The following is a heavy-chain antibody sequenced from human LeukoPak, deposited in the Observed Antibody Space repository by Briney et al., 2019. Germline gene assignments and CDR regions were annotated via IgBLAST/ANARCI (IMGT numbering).Heavy chain of an antibody. CDR1: GYTFSTYG. Sequence: GASVTVSCKASGYTFSTYGMSWVRQAPGQGLEWMGWISAYKGNTYYAQKLQGRVTMTTDTSTSTAYMELRSLRSDDTAIYYCARDLYYYGSGSYYDVFDVWGQGTMVTVSS. J-gene: IGHJ3*01. V-gene: IGHV1-18*01. CDR3: ARDLYYYGSGSYYDVFDV. D-gene: IGHD3-10*01. CDR2: ISAYKGNT.